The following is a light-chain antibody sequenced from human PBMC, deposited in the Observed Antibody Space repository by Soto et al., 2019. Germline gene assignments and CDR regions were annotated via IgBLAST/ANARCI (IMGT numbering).Light chain of an antibody. CDR3: CLSPGSLTWL. J-gene: IGLJ3*02. CDR2: EVN. Sequence: QSVLTQPRSVSGSPGQSVTISCTATGSDVGDSSHVSWYQLHPGKATKLMIYEVNNRPSGVPDRFSGSKSGRTASLTISGLQAEDEAEYYCCLSPGSLTWLFGGGTKLTVL. V-gene: IGLV2-11*01. CDR1: GSDVGDSSH.